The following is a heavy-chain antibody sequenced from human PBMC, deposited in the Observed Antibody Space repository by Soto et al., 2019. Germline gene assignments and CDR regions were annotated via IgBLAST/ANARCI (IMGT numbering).Heavy chain of an antibody. D-gene: IGHD3-22*01. CDR3: ARRATYYDSSGYYHYFDY. J-gene: IGHJ4*02. CDR1: GYRFTNYW. V-gene: IGHV5-10-1*01. Sequence: GESLKISCKGSGYRFTNYWISWVRQMPGKGLEWMGRIDPSDSYTNYSPSFQGHVTISADKSISTAYLQWSSLKASDTAIYYCARRATYYDSSGYYHYFDYWGQGTLVTVSS. CDR2: IDPSDSYT.